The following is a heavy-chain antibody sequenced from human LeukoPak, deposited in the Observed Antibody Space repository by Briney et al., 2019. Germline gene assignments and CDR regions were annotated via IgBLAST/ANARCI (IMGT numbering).Heavy chain of an antibody. CDR2: ISSSSSYI. D-gene: IGHD6-13*01. CDR1: GFTFSSYS. J-gene: IGHJ4*02. Sequence: PGGSLRLSCAASGFTFSSYSMNWVRQAPGKGLEWVSSISSSSSYIYYADSVKGRFTISRDNAKNSLYLQMNSPRAEDTAVYYCATTRIYSSSWYGYWGQGTLVTVSS. V-gene: IGHV3-21*01. CDR3: ATTRIYSSSWYGY.